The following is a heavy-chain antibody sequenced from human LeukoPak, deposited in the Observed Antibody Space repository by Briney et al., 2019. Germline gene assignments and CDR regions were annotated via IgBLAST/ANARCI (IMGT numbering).Heavy chain of an antibody. D-gene: IGHD1-14*01. CDR2: INPSGGST. CDR1: GYTFTSYY. Sequence: ASVKVSCKASGYTFTSYYMHWVRQAPGQGLEWMGIINPSGGSTSYAQKFQGRVTMTRDTSTSTVYTELSSLRSEDTAVYYCARDPSISRNYYGMDVWGQGTTVTVSS. V-gene: IGHV1-46*01. CDR3: ARDPSISRNYYGMDV. J-gene: IGHJ6*02.